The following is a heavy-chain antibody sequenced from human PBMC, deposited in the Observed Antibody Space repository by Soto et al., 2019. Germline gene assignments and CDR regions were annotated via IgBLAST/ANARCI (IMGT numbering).Heavy chain of an antibody. J-gene: IGHJ3*02. Sequence: SETLSLTCTVSGGSISSGGSYWSWIRQHPGKGQEWIGYIYYSGSTNYNPSLKNQVTISVDTSKNKFSLTLSNVTAADTAVFYCARNQDMIFGVVIIPGLLDGAFDIWGQGTMVT. CDR1: GGSISSGGSY. CDR2: IYYSGST. CDR3: ARNQDMIFGVVIIPGLLDGAFDI. D-gene: IGHD3-3*01. V-gene: IGHV4-31*01.